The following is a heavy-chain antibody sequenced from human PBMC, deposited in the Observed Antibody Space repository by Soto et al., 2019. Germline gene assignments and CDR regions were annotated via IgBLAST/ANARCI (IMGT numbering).Heavy chain of an antibody. D-gene: IGHD5-18*01. CDR1: GGSISSYY. Sequence: SETLSLTCTVSGGSISSYYWSWIRQPPGKGLEWIGYIYYSGSTNYNPSLKSRVTISVDTSKNQFSLKLSSVTAAETAVYYCARDGQPPDYYYGMDVWGQGTTVTV. CDR2: IYYSGST. J-gene: IGHJ6*02. V-gene: IGHV4-59*01. CDR3: ARDGQPPDYYYGMDV.